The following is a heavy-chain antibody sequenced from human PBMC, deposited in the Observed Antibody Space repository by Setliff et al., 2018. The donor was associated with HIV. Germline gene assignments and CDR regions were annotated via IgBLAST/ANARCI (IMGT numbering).Heavy chain of an antibody. D-gene: IGHD1-26*01. CDR1: GYTFTNYG. CDR3: ATWGGSPDGYFYYYVDV. V-gene: IGHV1-2*06. J-gene: IGHJ6*03. Sequence: ASVKVSCKASGYTFTNYGISWVRRAPGQGLEWMGRINPSSGGTNYAPKFQGRVTMTRDKSISTAYMELSRLRSDDTAVYYCATWGGSPDGYFYYYVDVWGKGTTVTVSS. CDR2: INPSSGGT.